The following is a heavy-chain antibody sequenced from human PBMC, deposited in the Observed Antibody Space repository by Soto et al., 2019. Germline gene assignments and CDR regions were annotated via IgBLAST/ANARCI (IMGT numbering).Heavy chain of an antibody. CDR1: GFTFSNAW. V-gene: IGHV3-15*07. J-gene: IGHJ4*02. CDR2: IRSKTDGGAT. D-gene: IGHD3-22*01. Sequence: GGSLRLSCAASGFTFSNAWMTWVRQAPGKGLEWVGRIRSKTDGGATDYAAPVKGRFIISRDDSKNTVYLQMNSLRTEDTAVYYCTTDHPYYCDGSSCDEWGQGTLVTVSS. CDR3: TTDHPYYCDGSSCDE.